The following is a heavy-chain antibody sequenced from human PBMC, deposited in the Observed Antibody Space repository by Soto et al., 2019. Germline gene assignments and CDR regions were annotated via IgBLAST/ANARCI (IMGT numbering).Heavy chain of an antibody. D-gene: IGHD4-17*01. Sequence: EVQVVESGGGLVQPGGSLRLSCAASGFTLSSFWMSWVRQAPGKGLEWVANIKKDGTEKYYVDSVKGRFTISRDNAKNSLYLQMNSLRAEDTATYYCTRGHYGDHGWGQGTLVTVSS. CDR2: IKKDGTEK. CDR1: GFTLSSFW. V-gene: IGHV3-7*01. CDR3: TRGHYGDHG. J-gene: IGHJ4*02.